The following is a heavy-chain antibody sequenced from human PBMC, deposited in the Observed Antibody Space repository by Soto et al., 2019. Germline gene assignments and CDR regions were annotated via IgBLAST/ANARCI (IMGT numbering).Heavy chain of an antibody. CDR3: ASRPIAAADDY. V-gene: IGHV4-4*02. J-gene: IGHJ4*02. D-gene: IGHD6-13*01. Sequence: QVQLQESGPGLVKPSGTLSLTCAVSGGSISSSNWWSWVRQPPGKGLEWIGEIYHSGSTNYNPSLKSXXTXSXXKSKNQFSLKLSSVTAADTAVYYCASRPIAAADDYWGQGTLVTVSS. CDR1: GGSISSSNW. CDR2: IYHSGST.